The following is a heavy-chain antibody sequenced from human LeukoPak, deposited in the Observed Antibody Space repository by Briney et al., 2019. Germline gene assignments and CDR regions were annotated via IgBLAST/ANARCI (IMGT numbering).Heavy chain of an antibody. CDR1: GFTLSSYV. D-gene: IGHD2-21*01. V-gene: IGHV3-48*02. CDR2: ISSSSRTI. CDR3: ATVVTGAYYFDY. J-gene: IGHJ4*02. Sequence: GGSLRLSCAASGFTLSSYVMNWVRQAPGKGLEWVSYISSSSRTIYYADSVKGRFTISRDNARNSLYLQLNSLRDEDTAVYYCATVVTGAYYFDYWGQGTLVTVSS.